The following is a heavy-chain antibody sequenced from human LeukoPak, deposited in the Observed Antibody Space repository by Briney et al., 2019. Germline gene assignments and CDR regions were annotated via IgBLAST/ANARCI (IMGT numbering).Heavy chain of an antibody. Sequence: ASVKVSCKASGYTFSSNHIHWVRQAPGQGLEWMGIINPSGGSATHAQKFQGRVTMTSDTSTSTVYMELSSLRSEDTAVYYCARDRVYWGGRVLFDYWGQGTLVTVSS. J-gene: IGHJ4*02. CDR2: INPSGGSA. CDR1: GYTFSSNH. V-gene: IGHV1-46*01. CDR3: ARDRVYWGGRVLFDY. D-gene: IGHD7-27*01.